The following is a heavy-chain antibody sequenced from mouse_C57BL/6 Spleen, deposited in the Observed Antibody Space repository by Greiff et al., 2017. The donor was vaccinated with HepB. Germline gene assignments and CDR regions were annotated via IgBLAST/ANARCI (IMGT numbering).Heavy chain of an antibody. Sequence: VQLQQSGAELVKPGASVKLSCKASGYTFTSYWMQWVKQRPGQGLEWIGEIDPSDSYTNYNQKFKGKATLTVDTSSSTAYMQLSSLTSEDSAVYYCAREITTSYFDYWGQGTTLTVSS. CDR3: AREITTSYFDY. D-gene: IGHD2-4*01. CDR2: IDPSDSYT. CDR1: GYTFTSYW. V-gene: IGHV1-50*01. J-gene: IGHJ2*01.